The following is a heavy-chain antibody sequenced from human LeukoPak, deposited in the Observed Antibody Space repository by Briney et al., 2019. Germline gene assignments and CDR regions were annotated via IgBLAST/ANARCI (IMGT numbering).Heavy chain of an antibody. Sequence: PSETLSLTCTASGGSISSYYWSWIRQPPGKGLEWIGYIYYSGSTNYNPSLKSRVTISVDTSKNQFSLKLSSVTAADTAVYYCASSGLSSPPGYWGQGTLVTVSS. D-gene: IGHD6-13*01. CDR2: IYYSGST. CDR3: ASSGLSSPPGY. J-gene: IGHJ4*02. V-gene: IGHV4-59*01. CDR1: GGSISSYY.